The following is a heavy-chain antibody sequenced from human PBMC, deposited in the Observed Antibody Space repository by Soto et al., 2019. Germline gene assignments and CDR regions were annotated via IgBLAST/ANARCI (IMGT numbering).Heavy chain of an antibody. Sequence: PGGSLRLSCAASGFTFSGSAMHWVRQASGKGLEWVGRIRSKANSYATAYAASVKGRFTISRGDSKNTAYLQMNSLKTEDTAVYYCTTSIAVAGTRGIDYWGQGTLVTVSS. CDR2: IRSKANSYAT. CDR3: TTSIAVAGTRGIDY. V-gene: IGHV3-73*01. D-gene: IGHD6-19*01. J-gene: IGHJ4*02. CDR1: GFTFSGSA.